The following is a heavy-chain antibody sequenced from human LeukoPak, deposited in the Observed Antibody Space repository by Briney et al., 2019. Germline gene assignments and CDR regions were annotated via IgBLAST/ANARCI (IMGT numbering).Heavy chain of an antibody. CDR3: ARVVYYDSSGHKSRHSFDY. J-gene: IGHJ4*02. V-gene: IGHV4-34*01. CDR1: GGSFSGYY. D-gene: IGHD3-22*01. Sequence: KPSETLSLTCAVYGGSFSGYYWSWIRQPPGKGLEWIGEINHSGSTNYNPSLKSRVTISVDTSKNQFSLKLSSVTAADTAVYYCARVVYYDSSGHKSRHSFDYWGQGTLVTVSS. CDR2: INHSGST.